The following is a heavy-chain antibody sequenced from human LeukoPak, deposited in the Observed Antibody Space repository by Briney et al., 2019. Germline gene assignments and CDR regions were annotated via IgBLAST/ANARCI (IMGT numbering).Heavy chain of an antibody. J-gene: IGHJ6*02. CDR1: GFTFSSYA. CDR2: ISGSGGST. CDR3: AKVSGALMIVVGMDV. D-gene: IGHD3-22*01. V-gene: IGHV3-23*01. Sequence: GGSLRLSCAASGFTFSSYAMSRVRQAPGKGLEWVSAISGSGGSTYYADSVKGRFTISRDNSKNTLYLQMNSLRADDPAVYYCAKVSGALMIVVGMDVWGQGTTVTVSS.